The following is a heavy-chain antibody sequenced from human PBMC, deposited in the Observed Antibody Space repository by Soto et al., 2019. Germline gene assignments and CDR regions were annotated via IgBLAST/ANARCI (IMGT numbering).Heavy chain of an antibody. Sequence: EVHLVESGGGLVQPGGSLRLSCAASGFTFSKYWFHWVRPAPGKGLMWVSRIDPYDTGITYADSVKGRFTISRDNARNTLYLQMDSLTAEDTAVYYCARDMTGADDYLGQGTLVTVSS. CDR1: GFTFSKYW. CDR3: ARDMTGADDY. J-gene: IGHJ4*02. V-gene: IGHV3-74*01. CDR2: IDPYDTGI. D-gene: IGHD3-9*01.